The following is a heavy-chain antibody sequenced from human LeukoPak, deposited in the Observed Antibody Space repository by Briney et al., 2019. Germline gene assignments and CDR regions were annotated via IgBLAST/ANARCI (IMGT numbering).Heavy chain of an antibody. V-gene: IGHV3-53*01. CDR1: GFTVSSNY. CDR3: ARDGDSYGFDY. CDR2: IYSGGST. Sequence: GGSLRLSCAASGFTVSSNYMSWVRQTPGKGLEWVSVIYSGGSTYYADSVKGRFTISRDNSKNTLYLQMNSLRAEDTAVYYCARDGDSYGFDYWGQGTLVTVSS. J-gene: IGHJ4*02. D-gene: IGHD5-18*01.